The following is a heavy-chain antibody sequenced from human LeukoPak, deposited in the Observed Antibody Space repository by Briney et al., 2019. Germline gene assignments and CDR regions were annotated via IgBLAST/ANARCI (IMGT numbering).Heavy chain of an antibody. V-gene: IGHV4-38-2*02. Sequence: PSETLSLTCAVSGGSISSGYYWGWIRPPPGKGLEWIGSIYHSGSTYYNPSLKSRVTISVDTSKNQFSLKLSSVTAADTAVYYCARDDYSNYGWFDPWGQGTLVTVSS. CDR3: ARDDYSNYGWFDP. CDR2: IYHSGST. D-gene: IGHD4-11*01. J-gene: IGHJ5*02. CDR1: GGSISSGYY.